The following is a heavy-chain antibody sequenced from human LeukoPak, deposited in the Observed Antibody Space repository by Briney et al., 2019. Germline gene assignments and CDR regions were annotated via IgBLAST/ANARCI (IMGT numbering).Heavy chain of an antibody. CDR2: IRYDGSGK. CDR1: GFIFSNYG. J-gene: IGHJ3*02. Sequence: GGSLRLSCAASGFIFSNYGMHWVRQAPGKGLEWVAFIRYDGSGKDYADSVKGRFTISRDNSKNTLYLQMSSLRAEDTAVYYCAHHGGGTIRLGAFDIWGQGTMVTVSS. CDR3: AHHGGGTIRLGAFDI. D-gene: IGHD3-3*01. V-gene: IGHV3-30*02.